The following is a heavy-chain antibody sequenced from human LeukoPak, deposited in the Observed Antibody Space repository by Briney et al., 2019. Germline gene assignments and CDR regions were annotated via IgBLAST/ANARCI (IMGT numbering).Heavy chain of an antibody. D-gene: IGHD2-2*02. CDR1: GGSISSGGYY. Sequence: PSETLSLTCTVSGGSISSGGYYWSWIRQPPGKGLEWIGEINHSGSTNYNPSLKSRVTISVDTSKNQFSLKLSSVTAADTAVYYCARMGYCSSTSCYRNAAEYFRHWGQGTLVTVSS. CDR2: INHSGST. J-gene: IGHJ1*01. V-gene: IGHV4-39*07. CDR3: ARMGYCSSTSCYRNAAEYFRH.